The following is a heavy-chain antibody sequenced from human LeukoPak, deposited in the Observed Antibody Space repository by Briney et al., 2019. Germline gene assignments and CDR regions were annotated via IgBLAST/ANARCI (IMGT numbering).Heavy chain of an antibody. J-gene: IGHJ4*02. CDR1: GFTFSSYG. D-gene: IGHD3-3*01. CDR2: KSYDGSNK. CDR3: AKQYYDFWSGCYFDY. Sequence: PGRSLRLSCAASGFTFSSYGMHWVRQAPGKGLEWVAVKSYDGSNKYYADSVKGRFTISRDNSKNTLYLQMNSLRAEDTAVYYCAKQYYDFWSGCYFDYRGQGTLVTVSS. V-gene: IGHV3-30*18.